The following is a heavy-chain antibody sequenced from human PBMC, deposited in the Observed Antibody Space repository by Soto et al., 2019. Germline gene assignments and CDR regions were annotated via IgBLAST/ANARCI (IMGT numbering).Heavy chain of an antibody. D-gene: IGHD6-13*01. V-gene: IGHV1-69*06. J-gene: IGHJ6*02. CDR2: IIPIFGSP. CDR1: GDTPSSYA. CDR3: ARGSYSSISWELDSHYYHALGV. Sequence: QVQLVQSGAEVRKPGSSVKVSCKTSGDTPSSYAISWVRQAPGQGLEWMGGIIPIFGSPNYAQKFQGRVTIAADKSTSTVYMEVSSLKSDDTAVYYGARGSYSSISWELDSHYYHALGVWGQGTTVTVS.